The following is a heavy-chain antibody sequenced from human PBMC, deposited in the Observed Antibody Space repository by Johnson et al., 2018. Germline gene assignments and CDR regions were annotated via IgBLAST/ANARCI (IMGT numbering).Heavy chain of an antibody. CDR3: ARETLLSGGYSAFDI. CDR2: INNDGSST. J-gene: IGHJ3*02. CDR1: GFTFSSYW. Sequence: VQLQESGGGLVQXGGSLRLSCAASGFTFSSYWMHWVRQAPGKGLVWVSHINNDGSSTSYADSVKGRFPISRDNAKNTLYLQMNSLRAEDTAVYYSARETLLSGGYSAFDIWGQGTMVTVSS. D-gene: IGHD1-26*01. V-gene: IGHV3-74*01.